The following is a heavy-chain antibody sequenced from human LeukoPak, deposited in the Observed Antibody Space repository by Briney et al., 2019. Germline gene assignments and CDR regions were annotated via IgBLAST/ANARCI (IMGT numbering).Heavy chain of an antibody. V-gene: IGHV3-15*01. J-gene: IGHJ5*02. CDR2: LKSKSEGGIE. CDR1: GFTFSDAW. D-gene: IGHD2-15*01. CDR3: TTDLGCRGTGCYT. Sequence: PGGSLRLSCAASGFTFSDAWMSWFRQVPGKGLEWVGRLKSKSEGGIEEYAAPVKGRFTISRDDSKNTLYLQLNSLKTEDTGVYYCTTDLGCRGTGCYTWGQGTQVTVSS.